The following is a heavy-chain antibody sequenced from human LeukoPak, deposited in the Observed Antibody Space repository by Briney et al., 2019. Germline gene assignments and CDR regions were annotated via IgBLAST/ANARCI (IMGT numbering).Heavy chain of an antibody. CDR2: FDPEDGET. D-gene: IGHD2-2*02. V-gene: IGHV1-24*01. Sequence: GRSLRLSCAASGFTFSSYGVHWVRQAPGKGLEWMGGFDPEDGETIYAQKFQGRVTMTEDTSTDTAYMELSSLRSEDTAVYYCATGRYQLLYDWFDPWGQGTLVTVSS. J-gene: IGHJ5*02. CDR3: ATGRYQLLYDWFDP. CDR1: GFTFSSYG.